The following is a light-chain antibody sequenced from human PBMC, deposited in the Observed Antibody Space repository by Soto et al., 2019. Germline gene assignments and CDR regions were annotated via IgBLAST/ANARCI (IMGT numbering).Light chain of an antibody. CDR1: QSVSYY. CDR3: QQRSHWPS. J-gene: IGKJ4*01. V-gene: IGKV3-11*01. Sequence: EIVLTQSPVTLSLSPGERATLSCRASQSVSYYLAWYQQKPGQAPRLLIYDASNRATGIPPRFSGSGSGTDFTLTISSLEPEDFAVYYCQQRSHWPSFGGGTKVEIK. CDR2: DAS.